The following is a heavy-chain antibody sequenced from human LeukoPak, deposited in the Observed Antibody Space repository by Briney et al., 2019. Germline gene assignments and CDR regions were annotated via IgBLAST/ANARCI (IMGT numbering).Heavy chain of an antibody. Sequence: SETLSLTCTVSGGSISGYYWSWIRQPPGKGLEWIGYIYHSGTTYYNPSLKSRVTISVDTSKNQFSLKLSSVTAADTAVYYCARVSQDWFDPWGQGTLVTVSS. J-gene: IGHJ5*02. V-gene: IGHV4-59*08. CDR1: GGSISGYY. CDR2: IYHSGTT. CDR3: ARVSQDWFDP.